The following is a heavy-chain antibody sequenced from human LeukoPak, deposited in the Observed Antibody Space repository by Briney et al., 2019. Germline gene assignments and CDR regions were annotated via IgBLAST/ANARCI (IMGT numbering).Heavy chain of an antibody. CDR3: AKAGYYDSSYFDY. D-gene: IGHD3-22*01. Sequence: GGSLRLSCAASGFTFSSYGMSWVRQAPGKGLEWVSAISGSGGSTYYADSVKGRFTISRDNSKNTLYLQMNSLRAEDTAVYYCAKAGYYDSSYFDYWGQGTLVTVSS. J-gene: IGHJ4*02. CDR2: ISGSGGST. CDR1: GFTFSSYG. V-gene: IGHV3-23*01.